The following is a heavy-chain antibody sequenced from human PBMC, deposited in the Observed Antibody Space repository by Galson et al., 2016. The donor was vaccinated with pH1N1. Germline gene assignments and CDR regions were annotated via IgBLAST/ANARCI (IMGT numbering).Heavy chain of an antibody. CDR1: GFSLSTSGVG. D-gene: IGHD4-17*01. CDR3: AHLGYGDYVGYFDY. Sequence: PALVKPTQTLTLTCTFSGFSLSTSGVGVGWIRQPPGKALECLALIYWNDDQRYSPSLKSRLTITKDTSKNQVVLTMTNMDPVDTATYYCAHLGYGDYVGYFDYWAQGTLVTVSS. CDR2: IYWNDDQ. V-gene: IGHV2-5*01. J-gene: IGHJ4*02.